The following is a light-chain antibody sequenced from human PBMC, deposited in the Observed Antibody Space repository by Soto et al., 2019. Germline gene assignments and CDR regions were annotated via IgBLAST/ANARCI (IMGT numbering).Light chain of an antibody. J-gene: IGLJ1*01. V-gene: IGLV2-14*03. Sequence: QSALTQPASVSGSPRQSITISCTGTRSDVGGYNYVSWYQQHPGKAPKVMIYEVTYRPAGVSSRFSGSKSGNTAYLTISGLQAEDEADYYCSSFTTSITYVFGTGTKLTVL. CDR1: RSDVGGYNY. CDR3: SSFTTSITYV. CDR2: EVT.